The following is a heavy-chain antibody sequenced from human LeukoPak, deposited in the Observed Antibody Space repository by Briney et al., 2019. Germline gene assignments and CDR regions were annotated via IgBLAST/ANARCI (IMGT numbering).Heavy chain of an antibody. J-gene: IGHJ6*03. Sequence: SETLSLTCTVSGGSISSSSYYWGWIRQPPGKGLEWIGSIYYSGSTYYNPSLKSRVTISVDTSKNQFSLKLSSVTAADTAVYYCARDVDTAPSYMDVWGKGTTVTVSS. CDR3: ARDVDTAPSYMDV. D-gene: IGHD5-18*01. V-gene: IGHV4-39*07. CDR2: IYYSGST. CDR1: GGSISSSSYY.